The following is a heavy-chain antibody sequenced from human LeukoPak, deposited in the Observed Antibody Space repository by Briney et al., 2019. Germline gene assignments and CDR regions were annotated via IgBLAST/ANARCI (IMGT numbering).Heavy chain of an antibody. D-gene: IGHD3-9*01. CDR2: IYSGGST. CDR3: ARVAAYYDILTGYDY. J-gene: IGHJ4*02. V-gene: IGHV3-53*01. CDR1: GFTFSSYA. Sequence: PGGSLRLSCAASGFTFSSYAMSWVRQAPGKGLEWVSVIYSGGSTYYADSVKGRFTISRDNSKNTLYLQMNSLRAEDTAVYYCARVAAYYDILTGYDYRGQGTLVTVSS.